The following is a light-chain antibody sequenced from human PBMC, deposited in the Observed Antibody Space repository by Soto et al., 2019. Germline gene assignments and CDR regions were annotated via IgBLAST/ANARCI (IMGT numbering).Light chain of an antibody. CDR3: QQYGSSPWT. CDR1: QSVSSSY. Sequence: EIVLTQSPGTLSLSPGERATLSCRASQSVSSSYLAWYQQKPGQAPRLLIYVASSRATGIPDRFSGSGSGTDFTLTISRLEPEDFAVYYCQQYGSSPWTFGQGTQVEIK. V-gene: IGKV3-20*01. J-gene: IGKJ1*01. CDR2: VAS.